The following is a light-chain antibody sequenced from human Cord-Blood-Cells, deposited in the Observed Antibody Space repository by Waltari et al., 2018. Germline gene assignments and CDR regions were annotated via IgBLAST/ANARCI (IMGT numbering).Light chain of an antibody. CDR1: QGVSSH. CDR3: QQYNNWPTWT. V-gene: IGKV3-15*01. CDR2: GSS. Sequence: EIVMTQSPATLSVSPGARATLSCRASQGVSSHLAWYQQKPGQAPRLLIYGSSTRATGIPARFSGSGSGTEFTLTISSLQSEDFAVYYCQQYNNWPTWTFGQGTKVEIK. J-gene: IGKJ1*01.